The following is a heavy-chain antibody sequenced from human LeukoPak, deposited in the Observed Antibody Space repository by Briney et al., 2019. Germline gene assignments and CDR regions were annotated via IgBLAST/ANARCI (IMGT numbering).Heavy chain of an antibody. D-gene: IGHD2-15*01. J-gene: IGHJ6*02. CDR2: ISYDGSNK. CDR1: GFTFSSYG. Sequence: GRSLRLSCAASGFTFSSYGMHWVRQAPGKGLEWVAVISYDGSNKYYADSVKGRFTISRDNYKNTLYLQMNSLRAEDTAVYYCAKDGRYCSGGSCLFYFYGMDVWGQGTTVTVSS. V-gene: IGHV3-30*18. CDR3: AKDGRYCSGGSCLFYFYGMDV.